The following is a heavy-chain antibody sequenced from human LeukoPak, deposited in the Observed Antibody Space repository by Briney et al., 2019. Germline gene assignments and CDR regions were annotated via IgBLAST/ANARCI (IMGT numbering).Heavy chain of an antibody. Sequence: GASVKVSCKASGYTFTDNFMHWVQQAPGQGLEWMGWISAYNGNTNYAQKLQGRVTMTTDTSTSTAYMELRSLRSDDTAVYYCARGYCSSTSCSYFDYWGQGTLVTVSS. CDR2: ISAYNGNT. D-gene: IGHD2-2*01. CDR3: ARGYCSSTSCSYFDY. V-gene: IGHV1-18*04. CDR1: GYTFTDNF. J-gene: IGHJ4*02.